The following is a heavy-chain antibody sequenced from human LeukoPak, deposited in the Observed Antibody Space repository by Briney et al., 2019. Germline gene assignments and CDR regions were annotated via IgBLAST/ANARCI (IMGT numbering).Heavy chain of an antibody. V-gene: IGHV3-74*01. CDR2: VKNDGST. J-gene: IGHJ4*02. Sequence: PGGSLRLSCVFSGFTSGFTFSSRWMHCVRQAPWKGLVWVSLVKNDGSTNYADSVKGRFSVSRDNAENTLYLQMNNLRVEDTALYFCHPLGYTSNWGQGTLVTVSS. D-gene: IGHD6-13*01. CDR3: HPLGYTSN. CDR1: GFTFSSRW.